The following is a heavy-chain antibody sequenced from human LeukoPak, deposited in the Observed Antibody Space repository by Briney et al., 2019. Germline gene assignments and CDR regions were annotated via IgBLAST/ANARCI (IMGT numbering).Heavy chain of an antibody. CDR2: IYSGGST. D-gene: IGHD1-26*01. CDR3: ARAPGSGI. V-gene: IGHV3-66*02. J-gene: IGHJ3*02. CDR1: GFTVSSNY. Sequence: GESLRLSCVASGFTVSSNYMNWVRQAPGKGLEWLSVIYSGGSTYYADSVKGRFTISRDTSKNTVYLQMNSPRDEDTAVYYCARAPGSGIWGQGTMVTVSS.